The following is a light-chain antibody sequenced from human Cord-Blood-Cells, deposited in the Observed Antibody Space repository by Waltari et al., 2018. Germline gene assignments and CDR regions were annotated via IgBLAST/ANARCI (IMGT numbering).Light chain of an antibody. V-gene: IGLV1-44*01. CDR2: SNN. Sequence: QAVHTQPPLASGAPGPGDHISLFGNRSKLRSYTLKRYPPLPGTAPQLLIYSNNQRPSGVPDRLSGCKSGTSASLAISGLQSEDEADYYCAAWDDSLNGWVFGGGTKLTVL. CDR1: RSKLRSYT. J-gene: IGLJ3*02. CDR3: AAWDDSLNGWV.